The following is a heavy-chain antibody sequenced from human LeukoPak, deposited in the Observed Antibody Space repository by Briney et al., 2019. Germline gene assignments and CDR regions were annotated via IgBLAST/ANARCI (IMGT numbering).Heavy chain of an antibody. CDR1: GYTFTSYG. D-gene: IGHD6-13*01. CDR3: AREHSSSWDQFDY. CDR2: FNPENGNT. Sequence: GASVKVSCKASGYTFTSYGITWVRQAPGQGLEWMGWFNPENGNTNYAQKVQGRVTMTADTSTSTSYMELRSLRSDDTAVYYCAREHSSSWDQFDYWGQGTLATVSS. V-gene: IGHV1-18*01. J-gene: IGHJ4*02.